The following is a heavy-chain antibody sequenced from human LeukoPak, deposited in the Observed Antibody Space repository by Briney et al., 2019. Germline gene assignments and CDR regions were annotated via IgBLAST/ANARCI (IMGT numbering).Heavy chain of an antibody. V-gene: IGHV4-39*07. Sequence: SETLSLTCTVSGGSISSSSYYWGWIRQPPGKRLEWIGSIYYSGSTYYNPSLKSRVTISVDTSKNQFSLKLSSVTAADTAVYYCAREGCSSTSCGIGDYWGQGTLVTVSS. CDR2: IYYSGST. J-gene: IGHJ4*02. CDR1: GGSISSSSYY. D-gene: IGHD2-2*01. CDR3: AREGCSSTSCGIGDY.